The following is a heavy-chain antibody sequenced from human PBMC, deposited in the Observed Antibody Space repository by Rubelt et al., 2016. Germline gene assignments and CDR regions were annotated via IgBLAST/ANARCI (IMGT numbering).Heavy chain of an antibody. J-gene: IGHJ6*02. Sequence: YADSVKGRFTISRDNSKNTLYLQMNSLRAEDTAVYYCARGIAAAGTPRRYYGMDVWGQGTTVTVSS. CDR3: ARGIAAAGTPRRYYGMDV. D-gene: IGHD6-13*01. V-gene: IGHV3-33*01.